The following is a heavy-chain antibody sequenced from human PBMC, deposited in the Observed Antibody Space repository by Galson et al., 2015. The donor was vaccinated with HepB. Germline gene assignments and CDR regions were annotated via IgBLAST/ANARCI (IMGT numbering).Heavy chain of an antibody. J-gene: IGHJ5*02. CDR2: IKQVGSEK. D-gene: IGHD3-10*01. CDR3: ARRDTMVRGVRVVWWFDP. Sequence: SLRLSCAASGFTFSSYWMSWVRQAPGKGLEWVANIKQVGSEKYYVDSVKGRFTISRDNAKNSLYLQMNSLRAEDTAVYYCARRDTMVRGVRVVWWFDPWGQGTLVTVSS. V-gene: IGHV3-7*03. CDR1: GFTFSSYW.